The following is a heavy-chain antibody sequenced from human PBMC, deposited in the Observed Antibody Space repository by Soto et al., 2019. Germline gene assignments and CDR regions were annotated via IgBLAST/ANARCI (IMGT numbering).Heavy chain of an antibody. D-gene: IGHD5-18*01. V-gene: IGHV3-48*02. Sequence: EVQLVESGGGLVQSGGSLRLSCAASGFTFSSYSMNWVRQAPGKGLEWVSYISSSSSTIYYADSVKGRFTISRDNAKNSLYLQMNSLRDEDTAVYYCARLEAGYSYGARGWFDPWGQGTLVTVSS. CDR3: ARLEAGYSYGARGWFDP. J-gene: IGHJ5*02. CDR2: ISSSSSTI. CDR1: GFTFSSYS.